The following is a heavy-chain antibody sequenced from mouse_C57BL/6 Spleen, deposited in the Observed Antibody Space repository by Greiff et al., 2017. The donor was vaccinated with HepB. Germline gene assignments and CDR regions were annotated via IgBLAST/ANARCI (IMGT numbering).Heavy chain of an antibody. J-gene: IGHJ3*01. V-gene: IGHV1-55*01. CDR2: IYPGSGST. Sequence: QVQLQQPGAELVKPGASVKMSCKASGYTFTSYWITWVKQRPGQGLEWIGDIYPGSGSTNYNEKFKSKATLTVDTSSSTAYMQLSSLTSADSAVYYCARQAYYSNRGFAYWGQGTLVTVSA. CDR3: ARQAYYSNRGFAY. D-gene: IGHD2-5*01. CDR1: GYTFTSYW.